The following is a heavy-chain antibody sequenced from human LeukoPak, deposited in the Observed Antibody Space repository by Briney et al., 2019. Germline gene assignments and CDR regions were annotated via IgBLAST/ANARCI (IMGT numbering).Heavy chain of an antibody. J-gene: IGHJ4*02. CDR1: EFTFSDYY. V-gene: IGHV3-64D*09. D-gene: IGHD2-2*01. CDR2: ISSDGDNT. CDR3: VKTFGYCSSTSCYVFDY. Sequence: GGSLRLSCAASEFTFSDYYMNWVRQAPGKGLEYVSAISSDGDNTYYADSVKGRFTISRDNSKNTLYLQMSSLRTEDTAVYSCVKTFGYCSSTSCYVFDYWGQGTLVTVSS.